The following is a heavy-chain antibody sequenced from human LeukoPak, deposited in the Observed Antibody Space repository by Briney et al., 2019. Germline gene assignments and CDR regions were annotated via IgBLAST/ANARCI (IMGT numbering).Heavy chain of an antibody. D-gene: IGHD3-10*01. CDR2: IWYDGSSE. CDR3: VRDRDTMGAEVGGYFDY. CDR1: GFTFSRNG. V-gene: IGHV3-33*08. J-gene: IGHJ4*02. Sequence: GRSLRLSCAASGFTFSRNGMHWVRQAPGKGLEWVALIWYDGSSEYYADSVKGRFTITRDNSKNTLYLQMSSLRAEDTAMYYCVRDRDTMGAEVGGYFDYWGQGTLVTVSS.